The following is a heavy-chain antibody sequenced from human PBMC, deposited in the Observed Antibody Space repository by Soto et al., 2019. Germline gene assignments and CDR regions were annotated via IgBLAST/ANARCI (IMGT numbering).Heavy chain of an antibody. V-gene: IGHV3-48*01. CDR2: ISSSSSTI. J-gene: IGHJ6*03. CDR1: GFTFSSYS. CDR3: ARDSSSWYVASYYYYYMDV. Sequence: GGSLRLSCAASGFTFSSYSMNWVRQAPGKGLEWVSYISSSSSTIYYADSVKGRFTISRDNAKNSLYLQMNSLRAEDTAVYYCARDSSSWYVASYYYYYMDVWGKGTTVTVS. D-gene: IGHD6-13*01.